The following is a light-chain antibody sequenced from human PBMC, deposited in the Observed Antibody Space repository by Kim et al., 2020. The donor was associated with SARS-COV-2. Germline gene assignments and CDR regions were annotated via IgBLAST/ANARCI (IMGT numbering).Light chain of an antibody. CDR3: MQALQTPIT. Sequence: PASINFRCSQGRSCRNGYICLNWYLQKPGQSPQIMIYFTSNRASGVPDRFSASGSGTDFTLKISRVEAEDVGVYYCMQALQTPITFGRGTRLEIK. CDR1: QGRSCRNGYIC. CDR2: FTS. J-gene: IGKJ5*01. V-gene: IGKV2-28*01.